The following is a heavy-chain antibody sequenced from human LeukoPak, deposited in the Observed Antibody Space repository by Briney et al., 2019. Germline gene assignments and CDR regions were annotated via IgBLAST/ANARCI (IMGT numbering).Heavy chain of an antibody. CDR3: ARGGGLDV. CDR1: GFTFSSYS. V-gene: IGHV3-48*01. Sequence: GGSLRLSCAASGFTFSSYSMNWVRQAPGKGLEWVSYISSSSSTIYYADSVKGRFTISRDNSKNTLYLQMSNLRAEDTAVYFCARGGGLDVWGQGATVTVSS. D-gene: IGHD3-16*01. J-gene: IGHJ6*02. CDR2: ISSSSSTI.